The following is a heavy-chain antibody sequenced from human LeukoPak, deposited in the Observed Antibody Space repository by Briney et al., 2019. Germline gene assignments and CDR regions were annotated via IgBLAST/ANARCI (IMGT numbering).Heavy chain of an antibody. CDR1: GGSISSYY. CDR2: IYYSGST. CDR3: ARGEGSYYYDSSGYSGIDY. Sequence: SETLSLTCTVSGGSISSYYWSWIRQPPGKGLEWIGYIYYSGSTNYNPSLKSRVTISVDTSKNQFSLKLSSVTAADTAVYYCARGEGSYYYDSSGYSGIDYWGQGTLVTVSS. D-gene: IGHD3-22*01. V-gene: IGHV4-59*01. J-gene: IGHJ4*02.